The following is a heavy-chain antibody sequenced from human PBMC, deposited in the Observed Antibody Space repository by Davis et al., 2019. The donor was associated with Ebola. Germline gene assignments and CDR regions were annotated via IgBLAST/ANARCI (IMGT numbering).Heavy chain of an antibody. J-gene: IGHJ4*02. D-gene: IGHD3-16*02. CDR2: IIPILGIA. CDR1: GGTFSSYV. Sequence: SVKVSCKASGGTFSSYVISWVRQAPGQGLEWMGGIIPILGIANYAQKFQGRVTITADESTSTAYTELSRLRSDDTAVYYCARGAPLGGLIDRWWWGQGTLVTVSS. V-gene: IGHV1-69*10. CDR3: ARGAPLGGLIDRWW.